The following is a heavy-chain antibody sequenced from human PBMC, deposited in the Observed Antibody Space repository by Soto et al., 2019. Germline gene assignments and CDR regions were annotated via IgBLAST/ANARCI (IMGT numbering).Heavy chain of an antibody. Sequence: QAQLVQSGAEVKEPGASVKVSCKASGYTFTKYDIRWVRQATGQGLEWMGWMNPNSANTGYAQKFQGRVTMTRDTSINTACMELSSLRSEDTAIYYCARMATSGTLNWFDPWGQGTLVTVSS. CDR3: ARMATSGTLNWFDP. CDR1: GYTFTKYD. D-gene: IGHD1-26*01. V-gene: IGHV1-8*01. J-gene: IGHJ5*02. CDR2: MNPNSANT.